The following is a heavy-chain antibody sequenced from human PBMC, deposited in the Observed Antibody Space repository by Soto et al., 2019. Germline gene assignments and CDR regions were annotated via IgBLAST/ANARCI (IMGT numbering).Heavy chain of an antibody. V-gene: IGHV3-23*01. J-gene: IGHJ6*02. CDR2: ISGSGGST. Sequence: GGSLRLSCAASGFTFSSYAMSWVRQAPGKGLEWVSAISGSGGSTYYADSVKGRFTTSRDNSNNTLYLQMNSLRAEDTAVYYSAKDQVNYYGSGARYYYYYGMDVWGQGTTVTVSS. D-gene: IGHD3-10*01. CDR3: AKDQVNYYGSGARYYYYYGMDV. CDR1: GFTFSSYA.